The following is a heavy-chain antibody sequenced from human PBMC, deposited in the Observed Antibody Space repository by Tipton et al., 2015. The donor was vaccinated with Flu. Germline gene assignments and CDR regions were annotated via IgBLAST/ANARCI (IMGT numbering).Heavy chain of an antibody. J-gene: IGHJ2*01. Sequence: LRLSCTVSGGPITSGADYWSWIRQHPGKGLEWTGHIYYIGSTNYNPSLKSRVTISMDTSKNQFSLKLSSMTAADTAVYYCARMEWTVTTPRYFDLWGRGTLVTVSS. CDR1: GGPITSGADY. D-gene: IGHD4-17*01. CDR3: ARMEWTVTTPRYFDL. V-gene: IGHV4-31*03. CDR2: IYYIGST.